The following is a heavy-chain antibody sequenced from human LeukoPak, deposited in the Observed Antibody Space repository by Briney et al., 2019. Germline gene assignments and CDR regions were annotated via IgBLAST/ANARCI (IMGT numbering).Heavy chain of an antibody. J-gene: IGHJ5*02. CDR1: GFSLRTSGVG. D-gene: IGHD3-22*01. V-gene: IGHV2-5*01. CDR3: AHSLYYYDSSGYDWFDP. CDR2: IYWNDDK. Sequence: SGPTLVNPTQTLTLTCTFSGFSLRTSGVGVGWIRQPPGKALEWLALIYWNDDKRYSPSLKSRLTITKDTSKNQVVLTMTNMDPVDTATYYCAHSLYYYDSSGYDWFDPWGQGTLVTVSS.